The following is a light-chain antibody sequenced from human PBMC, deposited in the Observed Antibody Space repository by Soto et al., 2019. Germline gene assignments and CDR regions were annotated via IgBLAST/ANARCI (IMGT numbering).Light chain of an antibody. Sequence: QSVLTQPPSVSGSPGQSVTISCTGTSSDVGGFNYVSWYQHHPGKAPKLMIYDVSKRPSGVPDRFPGSKSGNTASLTISGLQAEDEADYYCCSYAGGYTHYVFATGTKGT. J-gene: IGLJ1*01. V-gene: IGLV2-11*01. CDR3: CSYAGGYTHYV. CDR1: SSDVGGFNY. CDR2: DVS.